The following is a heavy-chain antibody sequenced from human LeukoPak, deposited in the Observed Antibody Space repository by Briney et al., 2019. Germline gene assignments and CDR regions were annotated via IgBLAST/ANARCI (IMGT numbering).Heavy chain of an antibody. D-gene: IGHD1-7*01. CDR3: VQFELDY. J-gene: IGHJ4*02. CDR2: INPRSGGT. V-gene: IGHV1-2*02. CDR1: GYTFTDSY. Sequence: GASVEVSCKASGYTFTDSYIHWVRQAPGQGLEWMGWINPRSGGTKDAQKFQGRVTMTRDTSISTAYMDLSRLRSDDTAVYYCVQFELDYWGQGTLVIVSS.